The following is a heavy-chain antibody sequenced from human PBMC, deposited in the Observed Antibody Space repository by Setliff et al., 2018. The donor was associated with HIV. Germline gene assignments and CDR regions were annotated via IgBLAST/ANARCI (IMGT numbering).Heavy chain of an antibody. J-gene: IGHJ3*02. D-gene: IGHD2-21*02. Sequence: SETLSLTCAVYGGSFSGYYWTWIRQPPGKGLEWIGEITHSGSTNYNPSLETRVTISVDTSKSQFSLKLRSVTAADTAMYYCARLLQGGNYAFDIWGQGTMVTVSS. V-gene: IGHV4-34*01. CDR1: GGSFSGYY. CDR2: ITHSGST. CDR3: ARLLQGGNYAFDI.